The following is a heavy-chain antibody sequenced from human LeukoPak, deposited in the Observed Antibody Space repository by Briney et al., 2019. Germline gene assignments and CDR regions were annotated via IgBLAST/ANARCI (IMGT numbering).Heavy chain of an antibody. Sequence: GGSLRLSCAASGFTFSSYEMNWVRQAPGKVLEWVSYISSSGSTIYYADSVKGRFTISRDNAKNSLYLQMNSLRAEDTAVYYCARGRLGMGVFDIWGQGTMVTVSS. CDR1: GFTFSSYE. V-gene: IGHV3-48*03. CDR2: ISSSGSTI. CDR3: ARGRLGMGVFDI. J-gene: IGHJ3*02. D-gene: IGHD6-25*01.